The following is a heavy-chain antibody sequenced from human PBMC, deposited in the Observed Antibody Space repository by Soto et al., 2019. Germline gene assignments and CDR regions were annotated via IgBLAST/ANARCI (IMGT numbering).Heavy chain of an antibody. V-gene: IGHV3-23*01. J-gene: IGHJ4*02. CDR1: GFTFSSYA. CDR2: ISGSGGST. D-gene: IGHD3-9*01. Sequence: PGGSLRLSCAASGFTFSSYAMSWVRQAPGKGLEWVSAISGSGGSTYYADSVKGHVTISVDTSISTVYLQWSSLKASDTAKYLCARTFEGNAESDFWGRGTLVTVSS. CDR3: ARTFEGNAESDF.